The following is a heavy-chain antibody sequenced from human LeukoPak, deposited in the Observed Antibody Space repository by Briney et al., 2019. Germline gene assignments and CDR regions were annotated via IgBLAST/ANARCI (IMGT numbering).Heavy chain of an antibody. Sequence: SETLSLTCAVYGGSFSGSYWSWIRQSPGKGLEWIGEIIHSGITTYNPSLKSRVTISIDTSKNQFSLKLSSVTAADTAVYYCARGGGDWNDAYQNAFDIWDQGTMGTVSS. CDR1: GGSFSGSY. J-gene: IGHJ3*02. V-gene: IGHV4-34*01. D-gene: IGHD1-1*01. CDR3: ARGGGDWNDAYQNAFDI. CDR2: IIHSGIT.